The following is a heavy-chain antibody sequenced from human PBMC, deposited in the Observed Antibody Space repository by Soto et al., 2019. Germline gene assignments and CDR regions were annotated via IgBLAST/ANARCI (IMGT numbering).Heavy chain of an antibody. Sequence: QVQLQESGPGLVKPSETLSLTCTVSGGSVSSGSYYWSWIRQPPGKGLEWMGYIYYSGRANYNPPRKGRVPKAVVSSVSQCSPEVCDLIAADTAVYYSARDRAGLAAPYDAYYCMDVWGQGTTVTVA. D-gene: IGHD3-3*01. CDR2: IYYSGRA. CDR1: GGSVSSGSYY. J-gene: IGHJ6*01. V-gene: IGHV4-61*01. CDR3: ARDRAGLAAPYDAYYCMDV.